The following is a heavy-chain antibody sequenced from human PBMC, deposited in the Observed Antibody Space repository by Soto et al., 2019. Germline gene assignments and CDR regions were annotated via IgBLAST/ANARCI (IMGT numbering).Heavy chain of an antibody. J-gene: IGHJ6*02. D-gene: IGHD2-21*01. CDR2: IYYSGST. Sequence: PSETLSLTCTVSGGSISSYYWSWIRQPPGKGLEWIGYIYYSGSTNYNPSLKSRVTISVDTSKNQFSLKLSSVTAADTAVYYCARYGGDDYYYYGMDVWGQGTTVTVYS. CDR3: ARYGGDDYYYYGMDV. V-gene: IGHV4-59*01. CDR1: GGSISSYY.